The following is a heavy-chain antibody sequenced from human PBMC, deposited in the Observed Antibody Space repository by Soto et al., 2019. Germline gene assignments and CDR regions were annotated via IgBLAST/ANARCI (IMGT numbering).Heavy chain of an antibody. J-gene: IGHJ6*02. CDR1: GFTVSSNY. D-gene: IGHD4-4*01. Sequence: VGSLRLSCAASGFTVSSNYMSWVRQAPGKGLEWVSLIFSGGGTFYADSVRGRFTISRDNSKNTLYLQMNSLRVEDTAVYYCARDGTVNSAPYYGMDVWGQGTTVTVSS. CDR2: IFSGGGT. V-gene: IGHV3-53*01. CDR3: ARDGTVNSAPYYGMDV.